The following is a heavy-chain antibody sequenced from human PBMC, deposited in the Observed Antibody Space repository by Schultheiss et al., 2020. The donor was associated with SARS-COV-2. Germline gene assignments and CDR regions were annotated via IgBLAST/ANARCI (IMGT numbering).Heavy chain of an antibody. CDR1: GGTFSSYA. Sequence: ASVKVSCKASGGTFSSYAISWVRQAPGQGLEWMGWINPNSGGTNYAQKFQGRVTMTRDTSISTAYMELSRLRSDDTAVYYCARRLAVAAHFDYWGQGTLVTVSS. D-gene: IGHD6-19*01. V-gene: IGHV1-2*02. CDR3: ARRLAVAAHFDY. CDR2: INPNSGGT. J-gene: IGHJ4*02.